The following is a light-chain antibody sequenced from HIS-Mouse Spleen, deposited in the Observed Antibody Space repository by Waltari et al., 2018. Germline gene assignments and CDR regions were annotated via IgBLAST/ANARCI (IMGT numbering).Light chain of an antibody. CDR3: QAWDSSTGV. V-gene: IGLV3-1*01. J-gene: IGLJ2*01. CDR2: QDS. CDR1: KLGDKY. Sequence: SYELNQPPSVSVSPGQTASITCSGDKLGDKYACWYQQKPGQSPVRVIYQDSKRPSGSPERFSGSNSGNTATLTISGTQAMDEADYYCQAWDSSTGVFGGGTKLTVL.